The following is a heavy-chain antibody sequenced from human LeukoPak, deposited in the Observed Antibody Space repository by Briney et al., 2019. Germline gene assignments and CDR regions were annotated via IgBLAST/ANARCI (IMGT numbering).Heavy chain of an antibody. CDR1: GFTFSSYA. Sequence: GGSLRLSCAASGFTFSSYAMHWVRQAPGKGLEYVSAISSNGGSTYYANSVKGRFTISRDNSKNTLYLQMGSLRAVDMAVYYCARGVLHFDYWGQGTLVTVSS. J-gene: IGHJ4*02. D-gene: IGHD2/OR15-2a*01. V-gene: IGHV3-64*01. CDR2: ISSNGGST. CDR3: ARGVLHFDY.